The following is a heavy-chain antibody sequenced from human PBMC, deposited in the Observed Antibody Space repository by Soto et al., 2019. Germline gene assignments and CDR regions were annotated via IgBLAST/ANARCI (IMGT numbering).Heavy chain of an antibody. V-gene: IGHV3-20*04. CDR3: ARGLEGYYDSSGPYGMDV. CDR1: GFTFDDYG. Sequence: GGSLRLSCAASGFTFDDYGMSWVRQAPGKGLEWVSGINWNGGSTGYADSVKGRFTISRDNAKNSLYLQMNSLRAEDTALYYCARGLEGYYDSSGPYGMDVWGQGTTVTVSS. CDR2: INWNGGST. D-gene: IGHD3-22*01. J-gene: IGHJ6*02.